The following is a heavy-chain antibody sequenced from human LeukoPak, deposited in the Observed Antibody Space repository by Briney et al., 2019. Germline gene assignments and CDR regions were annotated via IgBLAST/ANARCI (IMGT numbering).Heavy chain of an antibody. CDR2: ISSSGSST. D-gene: IGHD2-2*01. J-gene: IGHJ4*02. V-gene: IGHV3-23*01. CDR1: GFSFSSYE. CDR3: AKDQAECSRTSCYERGFDY. Sequence: GGSLRLSCAASGFSFSSYEMNWVRQAPGKGLEWVSYISSSGSSTYFADSVKGRFTISRDSSKNTLYLQMSSLRAEDTAVYYCAKDQAECSRTSCYERGFDYWGQGTLVTVSS.